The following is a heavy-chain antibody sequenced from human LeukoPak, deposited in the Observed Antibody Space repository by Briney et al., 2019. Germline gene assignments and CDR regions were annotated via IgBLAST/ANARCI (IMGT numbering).Heavy chain of an antibody. CDR2: IYPGDSDT. CDR1: GYSFTSYW. V-gene: IGHV5-51*01. J-gene: IGHJ5*02. CDR3: ARGSPTVAGSNWFDP. D-gene: IGHD6-19*01. Sequence: GASLKISCKGSGYSFTSYWIGWVRQMPGKGLEWMGIIYPGDSDTRYSPSFQGQVTISADKSISTAYLQWSSLKASDTAMYYCARGSPTVAGSNWFDPWGQGTLVTVSS.